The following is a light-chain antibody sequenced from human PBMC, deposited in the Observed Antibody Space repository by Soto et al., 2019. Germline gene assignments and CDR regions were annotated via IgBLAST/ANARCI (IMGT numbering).Light chain of an antibody. V-gene: IGKV1-5*03. CDR2: KPS. CDR1: KRIGGG. CDR3: QQYNGYGSWT. Sequence: TKWTQSPPPLSASLGDRVTITARASKRIGGGRAWYQQKPGKAPKLLIYKPSTLESGVPSRFSGSASGTEFTLTISSLQPDDFATYYCQQYNGYGSWTFGQGTKVEIK. J-gene: IGKJ1*01.